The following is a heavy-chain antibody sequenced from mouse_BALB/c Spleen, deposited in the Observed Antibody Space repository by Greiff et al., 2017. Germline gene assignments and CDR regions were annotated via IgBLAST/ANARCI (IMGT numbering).Heavy chain of an antibody. D-gene: IGHD3-3*01. CDR2: IRNKANGYTT. CDR1: GFTFTDYY. Sequence: DVMLVESGGGLVQPGGSLRLSCATSGFTFTDYYMSWVRQPPGKALEWLGFIRNKANGYTTEYSASVKGRFTISRDNSQSILYLQMNPLRAEDSATYDGARGGPRSDWYVDVWGAGTTVTVSS. J-gene: IGHJ1*01. CDR3: ARGGPRSDWYVDV. V-gene: IGHV7-3*02.